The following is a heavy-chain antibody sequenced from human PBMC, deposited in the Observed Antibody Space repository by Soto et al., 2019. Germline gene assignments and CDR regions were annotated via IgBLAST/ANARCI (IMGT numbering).Heavy chain of an antibody. J-gene: IGHJ6*02. CDR1: GFTFSSYG. V-gene: IGHV3-33*01. CDR3: VRAAGYSGNDYVYYYGMDV. CDR2: VWYDGGNK. Sequence: QVQLVDSGGGVVQPGRSLRLSCAASGFTFSSYGMHWVRQAPGKGLEWVALVWYDGGNKYYADSVKGRFTISRDNSKNALYVQMNSRRDEDTAVYYCVRAAGYSGNDYVYYYGMDVWGQGTTVTVSS. D-gene: IGHD5-12*01.